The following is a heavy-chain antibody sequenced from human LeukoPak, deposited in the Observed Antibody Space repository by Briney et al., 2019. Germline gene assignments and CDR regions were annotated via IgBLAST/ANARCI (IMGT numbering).Heavy chain of an antibody. V-gene: IGHV1-2*02. Sequence: ASVKVSCKASGGTFSSYTISWVRQAPGQGLEWMGWINPNSGGTNYAQKFQGRVTMTRDTSISTAYMELSRLRSDDTAVYYCARDGKESSSWWGYYYYYYYMDVWGKGTTVTVSS. CDR2: INPNSGGT. D-gene: IGHD6-13*01. CDR1: GGTFSSYT. J-gene: IGHJ6*03. CDR3: ARDGKESSSWWGYYYYYYYMDV.